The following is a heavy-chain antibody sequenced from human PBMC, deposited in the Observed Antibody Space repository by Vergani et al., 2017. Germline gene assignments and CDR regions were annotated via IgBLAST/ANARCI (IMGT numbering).Heavy chain of an antibody. CDR1: GGSISSYY. D-gene: IGHD4-17*01. V-gene: IGHV4-59*01. CDR2: IYYGGST. Sequence: QVQLQESGPGLVKPSETLSLTCTVSGGSISSYYWSWIRQPPGKGLEWIGYIYYGGSTNYNPSLKSRVTISVDTSKNQFSLKLSSVTAADTAVYYCARYSGDYVNWFDPWGQGTLVTVSS. CDR3: ARYSGDYVNWFDP. J-gene: IGHJ5*02.